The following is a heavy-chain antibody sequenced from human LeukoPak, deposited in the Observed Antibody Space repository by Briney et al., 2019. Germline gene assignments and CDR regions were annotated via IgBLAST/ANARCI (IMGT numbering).Heavy chain of an antibody. CDR3: ARRRLAARPFGALDI. CDR1: DDSISSYY. V-gene: IGHV4-59*01. Sequence: SETLSLTCTVSDDSISSYYWSWIRQPPGKGLEWIGYIYYRGTTNYNPSLNSRVTISIDTSKNQFSLKLSSVTAADTGVYYCARRRLAARPFGALDIWGQGTMVTVSS. D-gene: IGHD6-6*01. CDR2: IYYRGTT. J-gene: IGHJ3*02.